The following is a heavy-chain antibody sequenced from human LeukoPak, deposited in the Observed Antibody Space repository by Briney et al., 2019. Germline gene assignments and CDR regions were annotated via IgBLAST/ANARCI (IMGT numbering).Heavy chain of an antibody. CDR3: AKGPGLGAGKRYLDL. D-gene: IGHD6-13*01. CDR1: GFTFSSYY. Sequence: GSLRLSCAASGFTFSSYYMSWVRQAPGKGLEWVANIKHDGSEKFYVDSVKGRFTISRDNAKNSLSLQMNSLKPEDTALYYCAKGPGLGAGKRYLDLWGRGTLVIVSS. J-gene: IGHJ2*01. V-gene: IGHV3-7*03. CDR2: IKHDGSEK.